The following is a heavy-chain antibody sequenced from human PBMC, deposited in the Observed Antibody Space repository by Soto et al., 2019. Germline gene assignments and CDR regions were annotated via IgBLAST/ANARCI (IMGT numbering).Heavy chain of an antibody. D-gene: IGHD5-12*01. CDR1: GFTVSSNY. V-gene: IGHV3-53*04. CDR2: IYSGGST. J-gene: IGHJ3*02. CDR3: AGYSGYDISLAFDI. Sequence: GGSLRLSCAASGFTVSSNYMSWVRQAPGKGLEWVSVIYSGGSTYYADSVKGRFTISRHNSKNTLYLQMNSLRAEDTAVYYCAGYSGYDISLAFDIWGQGTMVTVSS.